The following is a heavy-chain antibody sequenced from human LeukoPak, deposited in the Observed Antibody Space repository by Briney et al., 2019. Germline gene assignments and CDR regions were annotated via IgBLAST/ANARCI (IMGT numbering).Heavy chain of an antibody. D-gene: IGHD1-26*01. CDR3: AKSGGYGLIDY. CDR1: GASISGSGYY. J-gene: IGHJ4*02. Sequence: KTSETLSLTCAVSGASISGSGYYLGWIRQPPGKGLEWIGNIYYTGNTYYNASLQSRVTISIDTSKNQFSLRLNSVTAADTAMYXCAKSGGYGLIDYWGQGTLVTVSS. CDR2: IYYTGNT. V-gene: IGHV4-39*01.